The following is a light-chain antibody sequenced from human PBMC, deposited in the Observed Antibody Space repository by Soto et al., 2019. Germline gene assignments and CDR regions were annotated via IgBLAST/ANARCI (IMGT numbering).Light chain of an antibody. CDR3: SSYTSSSAVV. CDR2: DVS. V-gene: IGLV2-14*01. CDR1: SSDVGGYNY. Sequence: QSALTQPASVSGSPGQSITISCTGTSSDVGGYNYVSWYQQHPDKAPKLMIYDVSNRPSGVSNRLSGSKSGNTASLTISGLQAEDDADYYCSSYTSSSAVVFGGGTKLTVL. J-gene: IGLJ2*01.